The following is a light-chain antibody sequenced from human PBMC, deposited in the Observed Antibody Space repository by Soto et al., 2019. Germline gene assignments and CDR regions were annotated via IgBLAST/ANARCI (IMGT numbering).Light chain of an antibody. V-gene: IGKV3-20*01. Sequence: EIVLTQSPGTLSLSPGERATLSCRASQSVSSYYLAWYQQKPGQAPRLLIYAASSRATGIPDRFSGSGSGTDFTLTISGLEPEDFAVYYCQHFGNSLWTFGQGTKVDIK. CDR2: AAS. CDR3: QHFGNSLWT. J-gene: IGKJ1*01. CDR1: QSVSSYY.